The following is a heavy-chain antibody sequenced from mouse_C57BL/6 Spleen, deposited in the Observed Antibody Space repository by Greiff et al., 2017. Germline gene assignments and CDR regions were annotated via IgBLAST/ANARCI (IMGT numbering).Heavy chain of an antibody. J-gene: IGHJ4*01. D-gene: IGHD1-1*01. Sequence: VMLVESGPGLVQPSQSLSITCTVSGFSLTSYGVHWVRQSPGQGLEWLGVIWRGGSTDYNAAFMSRLSITKDNSKSQVFFKMNSLQADDTAIYYCAKNSNYAMDYWGQGTSVTVSS. V-gene: IGHV2-5*01. CDR3: AKNSNYAMDY. CDR2: IWRGGST. CDR1: GFSLTSYG.